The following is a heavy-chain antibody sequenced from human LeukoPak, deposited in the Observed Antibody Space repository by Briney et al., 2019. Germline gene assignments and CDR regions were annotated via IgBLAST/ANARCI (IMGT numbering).Heavy chain of an antibody. Sequence: GASVKVSCKASGYPFYTYGISWVRQAPGQGLEWMGWISVYNGNTNYAQKLQGRLTLTTDTSTSSAYMGLRSLRSDDTAMYYCARDRSGPFDSWGQGTLVTVSS. J-gene: IGHJ4*02. D-gene: IGHD3-10*01. CDR1: GYPFYTYG. CDR3: ARDRSGPFDS. V-gene: IGHV1-18*01. CDR2: ISVYNGNT.